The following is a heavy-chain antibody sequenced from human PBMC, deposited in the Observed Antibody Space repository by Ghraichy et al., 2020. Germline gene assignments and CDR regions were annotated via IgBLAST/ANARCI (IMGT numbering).Heavy chain of an antibody. CDR1: GGSFSGYY. Sequence: SETLSLTCAVYGGSFSGYYWSWIRQPPGKGLEWIGEINHSGSTNYNPSLKSRVTISVDTSKNQFSLKLSSVTAADTAVYYCARLRTTKGGRWLQSYWYFDLWGRGTLVTVSS. V-gene: IGHV4-34*01. CDR2: INHSGST. CDR3: ARLRTTKGGRWLQSYWYFDL. D-gene: IGHD5-24*01. J-gene: IGHJ2*01.